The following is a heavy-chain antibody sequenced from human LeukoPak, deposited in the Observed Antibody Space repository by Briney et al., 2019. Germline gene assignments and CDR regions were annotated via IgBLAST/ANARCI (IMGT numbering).Heavy chain of an antibody. D-gene: IGHD1-26*01. J-gene: IGHJ4*02. CDR3: VRDNLPVVSTGNYFDS. CDR2: ITGDSGNT. V-gene: IGHV1-18*01. CDR1: GYTFIKYG. Sequence: ASVKVSCKASGYTFIKYGIAWERQAPGQGPEWMGWITGDSGNTHYAQNLQDRVTLATDTSTGTAYMELRSLRSDDTAVYYCVRDNLPVVSTGNYFDSWGQGTPVTVTS.